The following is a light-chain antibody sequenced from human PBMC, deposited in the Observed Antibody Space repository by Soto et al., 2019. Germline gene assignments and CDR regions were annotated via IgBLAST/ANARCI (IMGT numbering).Light chain of an antibody. CDR1: QSISSW. J-gene: IGKJ4*01. CDR2: DAS. CDR3: QQYRT. V-gene: IGKV1-5*01. Sequence: DIQMTQSPSTLSTSVGDRVTITCRASQSISSWLAWYQQKPGKAPKLLIYDASSVESGVPSRFSGSGSGTESTLTICSLQPDDFATYYCQQYRTFGEGTKVEIK.